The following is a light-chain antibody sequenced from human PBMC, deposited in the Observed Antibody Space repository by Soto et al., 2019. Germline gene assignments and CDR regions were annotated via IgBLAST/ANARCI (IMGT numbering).Light chain of an antibody. Sequence: QSVLTQPASVSGSPGQSITISCTVTSNDIGTYNRVSWYQQPPGTAPKLIIYEVNNRPSGVPDRFSGSKSGNTASLTISGLQAEDEADYYCNSFTTSSTYVFGTGTKVTVL. CDR1: SNDIGTYNR. CDR2: EVN. CDR3: NSFTTSSTYV. J-gene: IGLJ1*01. V-gene: IGLV2-18*02.